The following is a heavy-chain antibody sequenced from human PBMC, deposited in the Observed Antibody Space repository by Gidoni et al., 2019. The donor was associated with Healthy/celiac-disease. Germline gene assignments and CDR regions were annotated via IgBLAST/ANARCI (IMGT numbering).Heavy chain of an antibody. CDR2: IWYDGSNK. D-gene: IGHD2-15*01. CDR3: AREGRDCSGGSCYPFSDY. CDR1: GFTFSSYG. Sequence: QVQLVESGGGVVQPGRSLRLSCAASGFTFSSYGMHWVRQAPGKGLEWVAVIWYDGSNKYYADSMKGRFTISRDNSKNTLYLQMNSLRAEDTAVYYCAREGRDCSGGSCYPFSDYWGQGTLVTVSS. V-gene: IGHV3-33*08. J-gene: IGHJ4*02.